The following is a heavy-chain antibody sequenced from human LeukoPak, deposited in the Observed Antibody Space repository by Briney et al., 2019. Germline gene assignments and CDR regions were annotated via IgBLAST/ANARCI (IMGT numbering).Heavy chain of an antibody. D-gene: IGHD6-19*01. CDR2: IYNSGNT. CDR1: GGSISSGSYY. Sequence: SETLSLTCTVSGGSISSGSYYWSWIRQPAGKGLEWIGRIYNSGNTNYNPSLKSRVTISVDTSKNQLSLKLTSVTAADTAVYFCARDWYSSGWSVLDYWGQGTLVTVSS. CDR3: ARDWYSSGWSVLDY. J-gene: IGHJ4*02. V-gene: IGHV4-61*10.